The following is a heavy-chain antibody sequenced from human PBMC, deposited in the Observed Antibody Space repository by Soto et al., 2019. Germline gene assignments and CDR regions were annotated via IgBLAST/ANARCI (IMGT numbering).Heavy chain of an antibody. CDR2: IDPSDSYT. CDR3: ARGPKVGDYYYYYGMDV. V-gene: IGHV5-10-1*01. CDR1: GYIFTSYW. J-gene: IGHJ6*02. Sequence: GESLKISCKGSGYIFTSYWISWVRQMPGKGLEWMGRIDPSDSYTNYSPSFQGHVTISADKSISTAYLQWSSLKASDTAMYYCARGPKVGDYYYYYGMDVWGQGTTVTVSS.